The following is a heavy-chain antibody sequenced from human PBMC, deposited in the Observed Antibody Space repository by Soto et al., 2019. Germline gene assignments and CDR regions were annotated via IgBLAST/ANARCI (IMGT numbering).Heavy chain of an antibody. J-gene: IGHJ4*02. Sequence: SETPSPTCTVSGGSLSSYYWSWVRQPPGKGLEWIGYIYYSGSTYYNTSLKSRVTISVDTSKNQFSLKLSSVTAADTAVYYCARWEYYYGSGGLDYWGRGALVTVSS. CDR2: IYYSGST. V-gene: IGHV4-59*08. D-gene: IGHD3-10*01. CDR3: ARWEYYYGSGGLDY. CDR1: GGSLSSYY.